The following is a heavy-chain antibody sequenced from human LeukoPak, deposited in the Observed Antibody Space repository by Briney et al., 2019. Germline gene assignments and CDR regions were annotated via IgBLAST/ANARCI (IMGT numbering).Heavy chain of an antibody. J-gene: IGHJ3*02. Sequence: ASVKVSCKASGYTFSGYYMHWVRQAPGQGLEWMGWINPNSGGTNFAQKFQGRVTMTRDTSISTAYMELSRLRLDDTAVYYCATGSYLYDAFDIWGQGTIVTVSS. V-gene: IGHV1-2*02. CDR3: ATGSYLYDAFDI. CDR2: INPNSGGT. D-gene: IGHD1-26*01. CDR1: GYTFSGYY.